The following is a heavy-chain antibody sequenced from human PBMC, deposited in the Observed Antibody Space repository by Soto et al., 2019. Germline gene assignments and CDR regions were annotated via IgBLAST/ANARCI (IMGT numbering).Heavy chain of an antibody. CDR1: GFTFSSYG. D-gene: IGHD3-22*01. CDR3: AKDLHDSSGYYYGRWSDYYYYGMDV. CDR2: ISYDGSNK. V-gene: IGHV3-30*18. Sequence: GGSLRLSCAASGFTFSSYGMHWVRQAPGKGLEWVAVISYDGSNKYYADSVKGRFTISRDNSKNTLYLQMNSLRAEDTAVYYCAKDLHDSSGYYYGRWSDYYYYGMDVWGQGTTVTVSS. J-gene: IGHJ6*02.